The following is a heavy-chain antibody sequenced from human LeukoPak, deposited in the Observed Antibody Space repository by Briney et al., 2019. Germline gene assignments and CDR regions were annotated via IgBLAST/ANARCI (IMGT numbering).Heavy chain of an antibody. CDR3: ARVRAGDKYYYDSCYDY. CDR2: IIPIFGTA. D-gene: IGHD3-22*01. V-gene: IGHV1-69*13. J-gene: IGHJ4*02. Sequence: SVKVSCKASGGTFSSYAISWVRQAPGQGLEWMGGIIPIFGTANYAQKFQGRVTITADESTSTTYMELSSLRSEDTAVYYCARVRAGDKYYYDSCYDYWGQGTLVTVSS. CDR1: GGTFSSYA.